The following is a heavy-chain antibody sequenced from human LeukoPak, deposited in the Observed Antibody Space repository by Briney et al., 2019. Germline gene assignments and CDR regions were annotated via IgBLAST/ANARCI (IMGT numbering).Heavy chain of an antibody. V-gene: IGHV3-23*01. CDR1: GFSFSSYA. CDR2: ISGSADNT. CDR3: ARRGDGGRSFDY. Sequence: GGSLRLSCAASGFSFSSYAMTWVRQAPGKGLEWVSGISGSADNTYYADSVKGRFTISRDNSKNTLYLQVNSLRAEDTAVYYCARRGDGGRSFDYWGQGTLVTVSS. D-gene: IGHD4-23*01. J-gene: IGHJ4*02.